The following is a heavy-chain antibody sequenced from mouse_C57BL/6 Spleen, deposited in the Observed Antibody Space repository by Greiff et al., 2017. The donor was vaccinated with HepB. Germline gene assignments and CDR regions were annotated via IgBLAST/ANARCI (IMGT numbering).Heavy chain of an antibody. CDR1: GFNIKDYY. CDR3: ALDSSGLYAMDY. D-gene: IGHD3-2*02. CDR2: IDPEDGET. V-gene: IGHV14-2*01. Sequence: EVKLMESGAELVKPGASVKLSCTASGFNIKDYYMHWVKQRTEQGLEWIGRIDPEDGETKYAPKFQGKATITADTSSNTAYLQLSSLTSEGTAVYYCALDSSGLYAMDYWGQGTSVTVSS. J-gene: IGHJ4*01.